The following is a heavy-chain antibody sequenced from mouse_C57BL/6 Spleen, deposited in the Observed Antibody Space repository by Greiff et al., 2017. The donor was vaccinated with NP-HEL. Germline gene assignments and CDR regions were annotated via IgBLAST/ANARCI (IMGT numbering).Heavy chain of an antibody. Sequence: VQLQQSGAELVRPGASVKLSCKASGYTFTDYYINWVKQRPGQGLEWIARIYPGSGNTYYNEKFKGKATLTAEKSSSTAYMQLSSLTSEDSAVYFCARNYDYPFFDYWGQGTTRTVSS. D-gene: IGHD2-4*01. CDR1: GYTFTDYY. J-gene: IGHJ2*01. CDR2: IYPGSGNT. V-gene: IGHV1-76*01. CDR3: ARNYDYPFFDY.